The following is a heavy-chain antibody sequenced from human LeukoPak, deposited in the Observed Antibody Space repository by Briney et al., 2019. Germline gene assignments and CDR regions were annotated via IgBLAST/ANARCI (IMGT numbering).Heavy chain of an antibody. CDR2: INHSGST. CDR3: ARGPGYYYDSSAFDI. Sequence: KPSETLSLTCAVYGGSFSGYYWSWIRQPPGKGLEWIGEINHSGSTNYNPPLKSRVTISVDTSKNQFSLKLSSVTAADTAVYYCARGPGYYYDSSAFDIWGQGTMVTVSS. V-gene: IGHV4-34*01. CDR1: GGSFSGYY. D-gene: IGHD3-22*01. J-gene: IGHJ3*02.